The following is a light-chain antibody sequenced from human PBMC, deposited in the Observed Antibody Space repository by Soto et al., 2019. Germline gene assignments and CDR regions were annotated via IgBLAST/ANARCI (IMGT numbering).Light chain of an antibody. V-gene: IGLV1-51*01. Sequence: QSVLTQPPSVSAAPGQKVTISCSGSSSNIGNNYVSWYQQLPETAPKLLIYDNNKRPSGIPDRFSGSKSGTSATLGITGLQTGDEADYYCATWDGSLSAYVFGTGTKLTVL. CDR2: DNN. CDR1: SSNIGNNY. J-gene: IGLJ1*01. CDR3: ATWDGSLSAYV.